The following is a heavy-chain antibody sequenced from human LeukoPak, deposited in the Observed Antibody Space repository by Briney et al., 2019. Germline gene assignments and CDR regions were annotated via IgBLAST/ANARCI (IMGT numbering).Heavy chain of an antibody. CDR2: IYRSGNT. V-gene: IGHV4-38-2*01. D-gene: IGHD3-22*01. Sequence: KPSETLSLTCSVSGYSISSGYYWDWLRQPPGKGLELIGSIYRSGNTYYNPSLKRRVTISVDMSKSQFSLKLSSVTAADTAVYYCARSGYYYSSGYFDYWGQGTLVTVSS. J-gene: IGHJ4*02. CDR3: ARSGYYYSSGYFDY. CDR1: GYSISSGYY.